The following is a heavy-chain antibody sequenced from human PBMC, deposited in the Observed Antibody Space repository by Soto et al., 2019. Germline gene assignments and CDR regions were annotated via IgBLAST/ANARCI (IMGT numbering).Heavy chain of an antibody. CDR3: ASTENGNYRPFDP. Sequence: ASVKVSCKASGYTFTGYYMHWVRQAPGQGLEWMGWINPNSGGTNYAQKFQGRVTITRDTSASTAYMELSSLRSEDTAVYYCASTENGNYRPFDPWGQGTLVTVSS. CDR2: INPNSGGT. V-gene: IGHV1-2*02. CDR1: GYTFTGYY. D-gene: IGHD1-7*01. J-gene: IGHJ5*02.